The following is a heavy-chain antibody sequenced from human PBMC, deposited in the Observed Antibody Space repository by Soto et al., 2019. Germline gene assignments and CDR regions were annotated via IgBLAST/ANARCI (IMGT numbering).Heavy chain of an antibody. J-gene: IGHJ4*02. Sequence: ASLKVSCKASGYTFTSYALHWVRQAPGQRLEWMGWIDAGSGNTKYSQKFQDRVTIARDTSATTAYMELSSLTFEDTAMYYCARDNGSAVTTFFDYWGQGTQVTLSS. D-gene: IGHD4-17*01. CDR3: ARDNGSAVTTFFDY. CDR1: GYTFTSYA. V-gene: IGHV1-3*01. CDR2: IDAGSGNT.